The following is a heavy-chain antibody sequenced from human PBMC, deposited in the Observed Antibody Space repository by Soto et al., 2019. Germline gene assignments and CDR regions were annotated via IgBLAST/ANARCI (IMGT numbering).Heavy chain of an antibody. J-gene: IGHJ6*02. D-gene: IGHD3-3*01. CDR3: AIALRSGYYYGMDV. CDR1: GGSISSGGYS. Sequence: SETLSLTCAVSGGSISSGGYSWSWIRQPPGKGLEWIGYIYHSGSTYYNPSLKSRVTISVDRSKNQFSLKLSSVTAADTAVYYCAIALRSGYYYGMDVWGQGTTVPVSS. V-gene: IGHV4-30-2*01. CDR2: IYHSGST.